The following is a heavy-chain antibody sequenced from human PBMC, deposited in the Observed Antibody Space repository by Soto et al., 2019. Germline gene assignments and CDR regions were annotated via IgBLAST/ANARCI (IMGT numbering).Heavy chain of an antibody. CDR2: ISAYNGNT. CDR1: GYTFTSYG. V-gene: IGHV1-18*04. J-gene: IGHJ6*02. Sequence: GASVKVSCKASGYTFTSYGISWVRQAPGQGLEWMGWISAYNGNTNYAQKLQGRVTMTTDTSTSTAYMELRSLRSDDTAVYYCARDTSSGYYYGYYYYGMDVWGQGTTVTVSS. D-gene: IGHD3-22*01. CDR3: ARDTSSGYYYGYYYYGMDV.